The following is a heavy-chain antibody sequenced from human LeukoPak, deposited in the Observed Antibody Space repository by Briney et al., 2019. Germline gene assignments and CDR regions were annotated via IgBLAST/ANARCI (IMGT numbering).Heavy chain of an antibody. V-gene: IGHV1-58*02. J-gene: IGHJ3*02. Sequence: SVKVSCKASGFTSTSSAMQWVRQARGQRLEWIGWIVVGSGNTNYAQKFQERVTITRDMSTSTAYMELSSLRSEDTAVYYCAAVSSCSSTSCYHDAFDIWGQGTMVTVSS. D-gene: IGHD2-2*01. CDR1: GFTSTSSA. CDR2: IVVGSGNT. CDR3: AAVSSCSSTSCYHDAFDI.